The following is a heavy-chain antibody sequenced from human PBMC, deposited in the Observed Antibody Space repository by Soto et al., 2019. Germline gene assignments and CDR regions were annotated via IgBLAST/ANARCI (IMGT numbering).Heavy chain of an antibody. CDR2: IYYSGST. CDR1: GGSISSYY. J-gene: IGHJ3*02. D-gene: IGHD6-19*01. V-gene: IGHV4-59*01. Sequence: QVQLQESGPGLVKPSETLSLTCTVSGGSISSYYWSWIRQPPGTGLEWIGYIYYSGSTNYNPSLKSRVTISVDTSKNLLSLKMSSVTAGDTAVYYWARQQWLVLNALDIWGQGTMVTVSS. CDR3: ARQQWLVLNALDI.